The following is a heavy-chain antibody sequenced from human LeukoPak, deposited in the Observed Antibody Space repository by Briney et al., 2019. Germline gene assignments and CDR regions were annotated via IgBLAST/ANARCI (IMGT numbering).Heavy chain of an antibody. CDR2: MNPNSGNT. CDR3: ARGTTVTPHYYYYMDV. D-gene: IGHD4-17*01. V-gene: IGHV1-8*03. Sequence: ASVKVSCKASGYTFTSYDINWVRQATGQGLEWMGWMNPNSGNTGYAQKFQGRVTITFNTSISTAYMELSSLRSEDTAVYYCARGTTVTPHYYYYMDVWGKGTTVTISS. J-gene: IGHJ6*03. CDR1: GYTFTSYD.